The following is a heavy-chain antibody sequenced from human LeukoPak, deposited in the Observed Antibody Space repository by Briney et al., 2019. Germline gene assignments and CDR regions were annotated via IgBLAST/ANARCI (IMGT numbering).Heavy chain of an antibody. CDR2: IGSSSNNI. Sequence: GGSLRLSCAASGFTFSSYGITWVRQAPGKGLEWVSYIGSSSNNIYYADSVKGRFTISRDNAKNSLFLQMNSLRAEDTAVYYCAKSRCTSVDCYTFDSWGRGTLVTVSS. CDR1: GFTFSSYG. CDR3: AKSRCTSVDCYTFDS. J-gene: IGHJ4*02. D-gene: IGHD2-2*02. V-gene: IGHV3-21*01.